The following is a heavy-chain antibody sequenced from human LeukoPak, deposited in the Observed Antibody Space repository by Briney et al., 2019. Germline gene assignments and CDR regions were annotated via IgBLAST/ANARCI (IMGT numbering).Heavy chain of an antibody. J-gene: IGHJ4*02. CDR3: ARAPRGSGSSFDY. V-gene: IGHV3-53*01. CDR2: IYSGGST. D-gene: IGHD1-26*01. Sequence: GGSLRLSCAASGFTVSSNYMSWVRQAPGKGLEWVSVIYSGGSTYYADSVKGRFTISRDNSKNTLYLQMNSLRAEDTAVYYCARAPRGSGSSFDYWGQGTLVTVSS. CDR1: GFTVSSNY.